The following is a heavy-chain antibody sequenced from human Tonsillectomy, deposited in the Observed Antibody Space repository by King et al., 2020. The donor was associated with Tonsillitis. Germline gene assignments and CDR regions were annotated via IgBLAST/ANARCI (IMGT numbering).Heavy chain of an antibody. Sequence: VQLLEYGGGLVQPGGSLRHSCAASGFTFSSYAMSWVRQAPGKGLEWVSAISGSGGSTYYADSVRGRFTISRDNSKNTLYLQMDSRRAEDTAVYYCATSRTDYYHTSGYYQTEAFAYWGQGTLVTVSS. CDR2: ISGSGGST. CDR1: GFTFSSYA. D-gene: IGHD3-22*01. V-gene: IGHV3-23*01. CDR3: ATSRTDYYHTSGYYQTEAFAY. J-gene: IGHJ4*02.